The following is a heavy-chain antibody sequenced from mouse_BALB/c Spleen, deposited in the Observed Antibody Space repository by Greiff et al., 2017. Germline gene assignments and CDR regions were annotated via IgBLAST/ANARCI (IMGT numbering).Heavy chain of an antibody. Sequence: EVKLVEPGPELVKPGASVKMSCKASGYTFTSYVMHWVKQKPGQVLEWIGHINPYNDGTKYNEKFKGKATLTSDKSSSTAYMELSSLTSEDSAVYYCARWDYYGSSYEDAMDYWGQGTSVTVSS. D-gene: IGHD1-1*01. CDR2: INPYNDGT. J-gene: IGHJ4*01. CDR3: ARWDYYGSSYEDAMDY. CDR1: GYTFTSYV. V-gene: IGHV1-14*01.